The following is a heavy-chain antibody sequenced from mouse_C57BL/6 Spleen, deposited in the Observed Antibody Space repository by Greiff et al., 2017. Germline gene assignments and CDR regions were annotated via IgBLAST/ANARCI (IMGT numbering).Heavy chain of an antibody. J-gene: IGHJ4*01. V-gene: IGHV1-76*01. CDR1: GYTFTDYY. D-gene: IGHD2-2*01. CDR3: ARGLRGFYYAMDY. CDR2: IYPGSGNT. Sequence: VQLQQSGAELVRPGASVKLSCKASGYTFTDYYINWVKQRPGKGLEWIARIYPGSGNTYYNEKFKGKATLTAENSSSTSYMKLSSLTSEDSAVYFCARGLRGFYYAMDYWGQGSSDTVST.